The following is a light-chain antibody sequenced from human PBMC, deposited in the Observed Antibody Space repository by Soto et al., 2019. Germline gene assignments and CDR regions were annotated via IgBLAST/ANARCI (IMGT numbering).Light chain of an antibody. CDR3: QHYNSYSEA. J-gene: IGKJ1*01. V-gene: IGKV1-5*03. Sequence: DIQMTQAPSTLSGSVGDRVTITCRAGQTISSWLVWYQQKPGKAPKLLIYKASTLKSGVPSRFSGSGSGTEFTLTISSLQPDDFATYYCQHYNSYSEAFGQGTKVELK. CDR1: QTISSW. CDR2: KAS.